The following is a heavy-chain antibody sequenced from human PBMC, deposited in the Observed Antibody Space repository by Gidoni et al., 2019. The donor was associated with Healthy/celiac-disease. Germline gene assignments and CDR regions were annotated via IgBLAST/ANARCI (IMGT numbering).Heavy chain of an antibody. J-gene: IGHJ6*02. Sequence: QVQLVQSGAEVKKPGSSVKVSCKASGGTFSSYAISWVRQAPGQGLEWMGRIIPILGIANYAQKFQGRVTITADKSTSTAYMELSSLRSEDTAVYYCARGYYDSNKGGYGMDVWGQGTTVTVSS. D-gene: IGHD3-22*01. CDR1: GGTFSSYA. CDR3: ARGYYDSNKGGYGMDV. V-gene: IGHV1-69*09. CDR2: IIPILGIA.